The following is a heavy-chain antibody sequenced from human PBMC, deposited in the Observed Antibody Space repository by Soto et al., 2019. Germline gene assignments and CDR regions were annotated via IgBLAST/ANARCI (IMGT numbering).Heavy chain of an antibody. J-gene: IGHJ6*02. Sequence: SVKVSCKASGFTFTSSAVQWVRQARGQRLEWIGWIVVGSGNTNYAQKFQERVTTTRDMSTSTAYMELSSLRSKDTAVYYCAAGRRYSSSWYGYGMDVWGQGTTVTVSS. V-gene: IGHV1-58*01. D-gene: IGHD6-13*01. CDR2: IVVGSGNT. CDR3: AAGRRYSSSWYGYGMDV. CDR1: GFTFTSSA.